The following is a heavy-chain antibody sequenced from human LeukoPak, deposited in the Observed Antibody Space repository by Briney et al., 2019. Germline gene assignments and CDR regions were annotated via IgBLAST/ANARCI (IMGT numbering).Heavy chain of an antibody. Sequence: SETLSLTCTVSGGSISSSSYYWGWIRQPPGQGLEWIGSTYYSGSTYYNPSLKSRVAISVDTSKNQFSLKLSSVTAADTAVYYCTRHTYYYDSSGYYPSSEYFQHWGQGTLVTVSS. J-gene: IGHJ1*01. CDR2: TYYSGST. CDR1: GGSISSSSYY. CDR3: TRHTYYYDSSGYYPSSEYFQH. V-gene: IGHV4-39*01. D-gene: IGHD3-22*01.